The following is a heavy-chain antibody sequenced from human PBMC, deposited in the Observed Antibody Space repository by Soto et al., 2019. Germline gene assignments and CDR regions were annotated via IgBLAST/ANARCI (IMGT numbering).Heavy chain of an antibody. CDR3: AKASVRYHSYYYYYGMDV. CDR2: ISYDGSNK. V-gene: IGHV3-30*18. J-gene: IGHJ6*02. D-gene: IGHD1-26*01. CDR1: GFTFSSYG. Sequence: GGSLRLSCAASGFTFSSYGMHWVRQAPGKGLEWVAVISYDGSNKYYADSVKGRFTISRDNSKNTLYLQMNSLRAEDTAVYYCAKASVRYHSYYYYYGMDVWGQGTTVTVSS.